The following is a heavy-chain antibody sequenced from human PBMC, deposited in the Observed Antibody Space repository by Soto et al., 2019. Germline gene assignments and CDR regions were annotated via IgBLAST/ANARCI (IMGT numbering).Heavy chain of an antibody. CDR2: IIPILGMA. D-gene: IGHD3-22*01. Sequence: ASVKVSCKASGGTFSSYAISWVRQAPGQGLEWMGGIIPILGMANYAQKFQGRVTITADKSTSTAYMELSSLRSEDTAVYYCARATYYYDSSGYYYFDYWGQGTLVTVSS. CDR3: ARATYYYDSSGYYYFDY. CDR1: GGTFSSYA. V-gene: IGHV1-69*10. J-gene: IGHJ4*02.